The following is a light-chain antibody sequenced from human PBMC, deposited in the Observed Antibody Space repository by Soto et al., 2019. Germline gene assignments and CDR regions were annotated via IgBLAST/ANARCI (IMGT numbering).Light chain of an antibody. CDR2: AAS. CDR3: QQLNSYSIT. CDR1: QGIRND. Sequence: AIQMTQYPSSLSASVGDTVTITFRAGQGIRNDLGWYQQKPGKAPKLLIYAASNLQTGVPSRFTGSGSGTDFTLTISSLQPEDFATYYCQQLNSYSITFGQGTRLEIK. V-gene: IGKV1-6*01. J-gene: IGKJ5*01.